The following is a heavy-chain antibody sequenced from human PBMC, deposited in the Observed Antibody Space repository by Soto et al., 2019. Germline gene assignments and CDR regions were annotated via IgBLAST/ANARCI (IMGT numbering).Heavy chain of an antibody. J-gene: IGHJ5*02. V-gene: IGHV1-18*01. D-gene: IGHD2-2*01. CDR2: ISAYNGNT. CDR3: AGDRGRIVVVPAAMSNWFDP. Sequence: ASVKVSCKASGYTFTSYGISWVRQAPGQGLEWMGWISAYNGNTNYAQKLQGRVTMTTDTSTSTAYMELRSLRSDDTAVYYCAGDRGRIVVVPAAMSNWFDPWGQGTLVTVSS. CDR1: GYTFTSYG.